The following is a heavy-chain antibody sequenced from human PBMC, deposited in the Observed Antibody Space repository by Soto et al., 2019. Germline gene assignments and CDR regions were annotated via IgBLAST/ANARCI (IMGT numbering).Heavy chain of an antibody. V-gene: IGHV1-18*01. J-gene: IGHJ6*02. Sequence: GASVKVSCKASGYAFTSYGISWVRQAPGQGLEWMGWISAYNGNTNYAQKLQGRVTMTTDTSTSTAYMELRSLRSDDTAVYYCARDRLYYYDSSGYPSNYYGMDVWGQETTVTVSS. CDR1: GYAFTSYG. D-gene: IGHD3-22*01. CDR2: ISAYNGNT. CDR3: ARDRLYYYDSSGYPSNYYGMDV.